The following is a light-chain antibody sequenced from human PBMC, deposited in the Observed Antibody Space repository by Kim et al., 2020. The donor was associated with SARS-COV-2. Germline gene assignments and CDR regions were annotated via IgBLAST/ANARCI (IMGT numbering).Light chain of an antibody. CDR2: DVS. Sequence: EIVMTQSPASLSVSPGERATLSCRASQSVGNNLAWYQQKPGRAPRLLIYDVSNRATDIPGRFSGSGSGPEFTLTISGLQSEDFAVYYCQHYNHWPYTFGQGTKLEI. CDR1: QSVGNN. V-gene: IGKV3-15*01. J-gene: IGKJ2*01. CDR3: QHYNHWPYT.